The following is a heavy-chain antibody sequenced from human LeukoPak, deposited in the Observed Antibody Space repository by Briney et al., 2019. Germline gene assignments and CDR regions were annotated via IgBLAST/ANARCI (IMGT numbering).Heavy chain of an antibody. Sequence: SETLSLTCAVYGGSFSGYYWSWIRQPPGKGLEWVGEINHSGSTNYNPSLKSRMTISVHTSNNQFSLKLGSVTGADTAVYYFARTVGSGSYFSYWGQGTLVTVSS. CDR1: GGSFSGYY. CDR2: INHSGST. D-gene: IGHD3-10*01. J-gene: IGHJ4*02. CDR3: ARTVGSGSYFSY. V-gene: IGHV4-34*01.